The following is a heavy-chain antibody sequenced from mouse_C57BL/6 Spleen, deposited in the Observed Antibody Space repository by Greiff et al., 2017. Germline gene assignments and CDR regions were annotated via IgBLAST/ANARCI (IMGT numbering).Heavy chain of an antibody. V-gene: IGHV1-26*01. J-gene: IGHJ3*01. CDR2: INPNNGGT. CDR3: ANYYYGSSHWFAY. Sequence: EVQLQQSGPELVKPGASVKISCKASGYTFTDYYMNWVKQSHGKSLEWIGDINPNNGGTSYNQKFKGKATLTVDKSSSTAYMELRSLTSEDSAVYYCANYYYGSSHWFAYWGQGTLVTVSA. CDR1: GYTFTDYY. D-gene: IGHD1-1*01.